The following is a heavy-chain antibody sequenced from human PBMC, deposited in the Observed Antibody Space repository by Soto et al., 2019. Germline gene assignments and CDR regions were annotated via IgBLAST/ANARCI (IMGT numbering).Heavy chain of an antibody. V-gene: IGHV4-61*02. CDR1: GGSISSGDYY. J-gene: IGHJ4*02. CDR2: MHTSGST. D-gene: IGHD2-2*03. Sequence: SETLSLTCTVSGGSISSGDYYWSWIRQPPGKGLEWIGRMHTSGSTNYNPSLKSRVSMSVDTSKNHFSLKVSSVTAADTAVYYCARDEYGYDDSYDSWGQAIRATVSS. CDR3: ARDEYGYDDSYDS.